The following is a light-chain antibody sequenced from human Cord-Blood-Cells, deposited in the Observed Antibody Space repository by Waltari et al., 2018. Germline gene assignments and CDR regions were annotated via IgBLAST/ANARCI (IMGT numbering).Light chain of an antibody. CDR3: SSYTSSSTGV. V-gene: IGLV2-14*03. CDR1: NSDVGGYNY. CDR2: DVN. J-gene: IGLJ3*02. Sequence: QSAPTQPASASGSPGQSITIPCTGTNSDVGGYNYVSWYQQHPGKGHRLMIYDVNNRPSGVSNRFSGSKSDNAATLSFCGRRAEDEADYYFSSYTSSSTGVFCGETKLSDL.